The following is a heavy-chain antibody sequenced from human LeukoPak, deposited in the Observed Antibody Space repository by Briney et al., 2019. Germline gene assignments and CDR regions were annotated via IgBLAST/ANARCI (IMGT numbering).Heavy chain of an antibody. CDR3: ARETAMVLDY. CDR2: ISYSGSA. J-gene: IGHJ4*02. Sequence: PETLSLTCSVSGGSINNHIWSWIRQPPGKGLEWIGYISYSGSANYNPSLKSRVTISVDTSKNQFSLKVTTVTAADTAVYYCARETAMVLDYWGQGTLVTVSS. V-gene: IGHV4-59*11. D-gene: IGHD5-18*01. CDR1: GGSINNHI.